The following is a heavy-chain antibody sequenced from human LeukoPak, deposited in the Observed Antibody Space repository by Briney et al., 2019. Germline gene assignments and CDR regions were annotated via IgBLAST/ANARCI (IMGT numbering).Heavy chain of an antibody. Sequence: GGSVRLSCAASGFTFSTYWMHWVRQAPGKGLVWVSRINTDGTTTSYADSVKGRFTISRDNAKDSLYLQMNSLRAEDTAVYYCARGPRAYTSGWYYFDYWGQGTLVTVSS. CDR3: ARGPRAYTSGWYYFDY. CDR1: GFTFSTYW. J-gene: IGHJ4*02. D-gene: IGHD6-19*01. CDR2: INTDGTTT. V-gene: IGHV3-74*01.